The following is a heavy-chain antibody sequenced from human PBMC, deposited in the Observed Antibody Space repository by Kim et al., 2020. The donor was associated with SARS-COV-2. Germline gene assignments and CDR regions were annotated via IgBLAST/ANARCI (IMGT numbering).Heavy chain of an antibody. V-gene: IGHV4-34*01. CDR3: ARDLYSGSYSLDP. Sequence: SETLSLTCAVYGGSFSGYYWSWIRQPPGKGLEWIGEINHSGSTNYNPSLKSRVTISVDTSKNQFSLKLSSVTAADTAVYYCARDLYSGSYSLDPWGQGTLVTVSS. D-gene: IGHD1-26*01. CDR2: INHSGST. CDR1: GGSFSGYY. J-gene: IGHJ5*02.